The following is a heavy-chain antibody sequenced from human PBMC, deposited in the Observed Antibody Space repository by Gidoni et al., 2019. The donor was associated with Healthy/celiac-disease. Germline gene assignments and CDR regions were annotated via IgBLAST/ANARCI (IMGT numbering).Heavy chain of an antibody. J-gene: IGHJ3*02. CDR3: ARGGWDIVVVPAAMDDAFDI. CDR1: GFTFSSYS. V-gene: IGHV3-21*01. CDR2: ISSSSSYI. Sequence: EVQLVESGGGLVKRGGSLRISCAASGFTFSSYSLTCGRQAPGKGLEWGSSISSSSSYIYYADSVKGRFTISRDNAKNSLYRQMNSLRAEDTSVYYCARGGWDIVVVPAAMDDAFDIWGQGTMVTVSS. D-gene: IGHD2-2*01.